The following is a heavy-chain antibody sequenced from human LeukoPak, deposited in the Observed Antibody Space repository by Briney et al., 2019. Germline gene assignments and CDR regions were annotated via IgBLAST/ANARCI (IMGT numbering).Heavy chain of an antibody. J-gene: IGHJ4*02. D-gene: IGHD4-17*01. CDR2: INSDGSTT. V-gene: IGHV3-74*01. CDR1: GFTFSSYW. Sequence: GGSLRLSCVASGFTFSSYWMHWVRQAPGKGLVWVSRINSDGSTTNYADSVKGRFTISRHNAKRSLYLQMNSLRAEDTAVYYCARDLGGYGDYGTNFDYWGQGTLVTVSS. CDR3: ARDLGGYGDYGTNFDY.